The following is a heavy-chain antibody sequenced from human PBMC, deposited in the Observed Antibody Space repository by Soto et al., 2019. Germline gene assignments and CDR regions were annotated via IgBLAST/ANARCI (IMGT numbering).Heavy chain of an antibody. CDR3: ARGIRGKYGMDV. J-gene: IGHJ6*02. D-gene: IGHD3-10*01. CDR2: INGDGSST. Sequence: EVQLVESGGGLVQPGGSLRLSCATSGFTFSDYWIHWVRQAPGKGLVWVSRINGDGSSTDYADSVKGRFTISRDNAENTVYLQMSSLSAEDTAVYYCARGIRGKYGMDVWGHGTTITVSS. CDR1: GFTFSDYW. V-gene: IGHV3-74*01.